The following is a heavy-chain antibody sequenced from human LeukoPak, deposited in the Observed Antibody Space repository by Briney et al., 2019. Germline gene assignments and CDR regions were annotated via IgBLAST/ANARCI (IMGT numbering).Heavy chain of an antibody. CDR2: INPSGGST. Sequence: GSVKVSCKASGYTFTSYYMHWVRQAPGQGLEWMGIINPSGGSTSYAQKFQGRVTMTRDTSTSTVYMELSSLRSEDTAVYYCARDPRTRYGSGSSHLGSSWGQGTLVTVSS. CDR1: GYTFTSYY. D-gene: IGHD3-10*01. V-gene: IGHV1-46*01. J-gene: IGHJ5*02. CDR3: ARDPRTRYGSGSSHLGSS.